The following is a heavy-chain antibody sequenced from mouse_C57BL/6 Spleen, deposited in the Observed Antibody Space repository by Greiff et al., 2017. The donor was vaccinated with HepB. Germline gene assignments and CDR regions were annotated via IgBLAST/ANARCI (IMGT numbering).Heavy chain of an antibody. CDR3: ARGAITTVEATAWFAY. Sequence: QVQLQQPGAELVMPGASVKLSCKASGYTFTSYWMHWVKQRPGQGLEWIGEIDPSDSYTNYNQKFKGKATLTVDTSSSTAYMQLSSLTSEDSAVYYCARGAITTVEATAWFAYWGQGTLVTVSA. V-gene: IGHV1-69*01. J-gene: IGHJ3*01. CDR1: GYTFTSYW. D-gene: IGHD1-1*01. CDR2: IDPSDSYT.